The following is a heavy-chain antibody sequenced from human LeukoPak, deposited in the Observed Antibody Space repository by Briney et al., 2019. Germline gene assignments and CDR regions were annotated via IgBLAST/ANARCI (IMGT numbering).Heavy chain of an antibody. CDR1: GFTVSSNY. CDR3: ARDKGSSYLSSFDY. D-gene: IGHD6-6*01. Sequence: GGSLRLSCAASGFTVSSNYVTWVRQAPGKGLEWVSVIYKNAITYYADTVKGRFTISRDNSKNMLYLQMNSLRADDTAVYYCARDKGSSYLSSFDYWGQGTLVTVSS. J-gene: IGHJ4*02. CDR2: IYKNAIT. V-gene: IGHV3-53*01.